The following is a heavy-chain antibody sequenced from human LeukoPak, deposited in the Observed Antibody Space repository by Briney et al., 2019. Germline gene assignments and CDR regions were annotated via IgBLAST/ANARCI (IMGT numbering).Heavy chain of an antibody. V-gene: IGHV3-23*01. D-gene: IGHD3-3*01. J-gene: IGHJ4*02. Sequence: ETLSLTCAVYGGSFSGYYWSWIRQPPGKGLEWVSAISASSGTTYYADSVKGRFTISRDNSKNTLYLQMNSLRAEDTAVYYCTKRSVDYDFWSGVDYWGQGTLVTVSS. CDR1: GGSFSGYY. CDR3: TKRSVDYDFWSGVDY. CDR2: ISASSGTT.